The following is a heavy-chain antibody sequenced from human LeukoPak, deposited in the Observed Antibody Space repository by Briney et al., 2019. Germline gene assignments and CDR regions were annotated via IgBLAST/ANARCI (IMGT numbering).Heavy chain of an antibody. CDR1: GGSISSYY. CDR3: ARDSNYDSSGYYSVSDY. V-gene: IGHV4-4*07. D-gene: IGHD3-22*01. CDR2: IYTSEST. J-gene: IGHJ4*02. Sequence: SETLSLTCTVSGGSISSYYWSWIRQPAGKGLEWIGRIYTSESTNYNPSLKSRVTMSVDTSKNQFSLKLSSVTAADTAVYYCARDSNYDSSGYYSVSDYWGQGTLVTVSS.